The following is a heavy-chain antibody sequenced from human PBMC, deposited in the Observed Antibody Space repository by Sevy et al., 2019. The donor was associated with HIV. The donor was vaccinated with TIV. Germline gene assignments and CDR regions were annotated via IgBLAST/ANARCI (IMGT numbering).Heavy chain of an antibody. D-gene: IGHD2-21*02. V-gene: IGHV3-30-3*01. CDR3: ARLFSCGGDCYYLDY. CDR2: ISYDGNYK. Sequence: GGSLRLSCAASGFTFSSYAMHWVRQAPGKGLEWVAVISYDGNYKNYADSVKVRFTISRDDFKNTLYLQMSSLRPEDTAVYFCARLFSCGGDCYYLDYWGQGALVTVSS. J-gene: IGHJ4*02. CDR1: GFTFSSYA.